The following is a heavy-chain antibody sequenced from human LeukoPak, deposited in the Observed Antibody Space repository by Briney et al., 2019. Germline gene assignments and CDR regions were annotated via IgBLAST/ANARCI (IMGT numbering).Heavy chain of an antibody. D-gene: IGHD3-10*01. V-gene: IGHV3-7*01. Sequence: PGGSLRLSCAAAGFTFSSYWMSWVRQAPGKGLEWVANITQDGSQTRYVDSVQGRFTISRDNTKNSLFLQMNSLRAEDTAVYYCARLKDDITKFDYWGQGTLVTVSS. CDR1: GFTFSSYW. CDR3: ARLKDDITKFDY. J-gene: IGHJ4*02. CDR2: ITQDGSQT.